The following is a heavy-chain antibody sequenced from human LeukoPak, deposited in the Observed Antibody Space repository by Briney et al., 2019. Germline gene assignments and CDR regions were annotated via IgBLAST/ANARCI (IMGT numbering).Heavy chain of an antibody. CDR3: AAPTRSSGYYFNLDY. J-gene: IGHJ4*02. CDR2: IFVGSGNT. V-gene: IGHV1-58*02. CDR1: GFTFTSSA. Sequence: KVSCKASGFTFTSSAMQWVRQARGQRLEWIGWIFVGSGNTNYAQKFQERVTITRDMSTSTAYMELSSLRSEDTAVYYCAAPTRSSGYYFNLDYWGQGTLVTVSS. D-gene: IGHD3-22*01.